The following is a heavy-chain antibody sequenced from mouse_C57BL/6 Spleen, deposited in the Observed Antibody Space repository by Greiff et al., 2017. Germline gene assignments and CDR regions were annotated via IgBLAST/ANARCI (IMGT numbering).Heavy chain of an antibody. CDR3: ARSDKPYYFDY. CDR2: IDPSDIET. CDR1: GYTFTSYW. Sequence: QVQLKQPGAELVRPGSSVKLSCKASGYTFTSYWMHWVKQRPIQGLEWIGNIDPSDIETHYNQKFKVKATLTVDKSSSTAYMQLSSLTSEDSAVYYCARSDKPYYFDYWGQGTTLTVSS. V-gene: IGHV1-52*01. J-gene: IGHJ2*01.